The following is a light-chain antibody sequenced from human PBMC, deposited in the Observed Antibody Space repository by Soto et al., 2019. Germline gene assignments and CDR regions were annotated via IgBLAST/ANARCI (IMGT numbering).Light chain of an antibody. CDR3: SSYGGSNHWV. Sequence: TQPPPTSGSPGRSVNISCTGTISDVGGYNYVSWYQQHPDKAPKLMIYEVNKRPSGVPDRFSGSKSGNTASLTVSGLQAEDEANYYCSSYGGSNHWVFGGGTKVTVL. J-gene: IGLJ3*02. CDR2: EVN. CDR1: ISDVGGYNY. V-gene: IGLV2-8*01.